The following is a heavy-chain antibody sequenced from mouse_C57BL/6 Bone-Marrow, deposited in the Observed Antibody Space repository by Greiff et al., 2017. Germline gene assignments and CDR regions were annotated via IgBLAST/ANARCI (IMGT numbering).Heavy chain of an antibody. D-gene: IGHD1-1*01. J-gene: IGHJ1*03. CDR2: IRYDGSN. V-gene: IGHV3-6*01. Sequence: EVQLQESGPGLVKPSQSLSLTCSVTGYSITSGYYWNWIRQFPGNKLEWMGYIRYDGSNNYNPSLKNRISITRDTAKNQFFLKLNSLTTEDTATYYCARETTVVARSYWYFDVWGTGTTVTVSS. CDR1: GYSITSGYY. CDR3: ARETTVVARSYWYFDV.